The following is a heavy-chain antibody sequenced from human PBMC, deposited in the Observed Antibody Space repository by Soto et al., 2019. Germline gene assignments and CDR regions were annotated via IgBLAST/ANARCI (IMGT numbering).Heavy chain of an antibody. V-gene: IGHV4-59*01. Sequence: SETLSLTCTVSGGSISNYYWSWIRQPPGKGLEWIGFIYNSGTTIYNPSLTSRVTISVNTSQNQFSLRLASVTAADTAVYYCAKDGSSSYLNYIDLWGQGILVTVSS. CDR1: GGSISNYY. CDR3: AKDGSSSYLNYIDL. D-gene: IGHD6-6*01. J-gene: IGHJ5*02. CDR2: IYNSGTT.